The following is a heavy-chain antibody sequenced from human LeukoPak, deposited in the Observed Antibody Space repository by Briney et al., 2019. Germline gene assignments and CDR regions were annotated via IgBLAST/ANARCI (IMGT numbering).Heavy chain of an antibody. CDR1: VGTFSSYA. CDR3: ARATVVTNYYYYYMDV. Sequence: SVKVSCKASVGTFSSYAISWVRQAPGKGLEWMGGIIPIFGTGNYAQKFQGRVTITTDESTSTAYMELSSLRSEDTVVYYCARATVVTNYYYYYMDVWGKGTTVTVSS. D-gene: IGHD4-23*01. CDR2: IIPIFGTG. V-gene: IGHV1-69*05. J-gene: IGHJ6*03.